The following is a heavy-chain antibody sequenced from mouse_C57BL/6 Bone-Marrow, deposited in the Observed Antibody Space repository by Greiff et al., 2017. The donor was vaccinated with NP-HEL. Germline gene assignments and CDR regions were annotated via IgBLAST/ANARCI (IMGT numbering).Heavy chain of an antibody. CDR2: ISSGGSYT. V-gene: IGHV5-6*01. J-gene: IGHJ3*01. D-gene: IGHD2-4*01. CDR1: GFTFSSYG. CDR3: ASPYDYGVAWFAF. Sequence: EVQGVESGGDLVKPGGSLKLSCAASGFTFSSYGMSWVRQTPDKRLEWVATISSGGSYTNYPDSVKGRVTISGDNATNTLYLQMSSLTSEDAAMYYCASPYDYGVAWFAFWGQGTLVTVSA.